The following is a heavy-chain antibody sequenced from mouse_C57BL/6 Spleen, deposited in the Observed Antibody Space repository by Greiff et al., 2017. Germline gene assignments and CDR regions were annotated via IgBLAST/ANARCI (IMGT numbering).Heavy chain of an antibody. CDR2: IWSDGST. CDR3: TRHDYAMDY. V-gene: IGHV2-6-1*01. J-gene: IGHJ4*01. Sequence: VKLQESGPGLVAPSQSLSITCTVSGFSLTSYGVHWVRQPPGKGLEWLVVIWSDGSTTYNSALKSRLSISEDHTKSQVFLKMNSLQTDDTAMYCCTRHDYAMDYWGQGTSVTVSS. CDR1: GFSLTSYG.